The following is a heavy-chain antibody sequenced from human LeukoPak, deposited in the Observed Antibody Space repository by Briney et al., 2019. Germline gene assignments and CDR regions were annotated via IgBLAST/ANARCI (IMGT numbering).Heavy chain of an antibody. V-gene: IGHV3-48*02. CDR1: GFXFNTYS. J-gene: IGHJ4*02. Sequence: GGSLRLSCAASGFXFNTYSMNWVRQAPGKGLEWVSYISSSSNTIYYADSVKGRFTISRDNAKNSLFLQMNSLRDEDTSVYYCARAVTVVTRGGLVFDYWGQGTLVTVSS. CDR2: ISSSSNTI. D-gene: IGHD2-21*02. CDR3: ARAVTVVTRGGLVFDY.